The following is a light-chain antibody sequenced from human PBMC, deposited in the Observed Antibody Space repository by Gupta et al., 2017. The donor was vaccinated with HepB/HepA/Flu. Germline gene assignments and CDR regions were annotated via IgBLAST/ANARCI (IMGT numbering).Light chain of an antibody. CDR1: KLGNTY. V-gene: IGLV3-1*01. Sequence: SYELTQPPSVSVSPGQTASITCSGDKLGNTYTCWYQQKPGQSPVLVIYQDNKRPSGIPERFSGSNSGNTATLTISGTQPLDEADYYCQAWDSSRYVFGTGTRVTVL. CDR2: QDN. J-gene: IGLJ1*01. CDR3: QAWDSSRYV.